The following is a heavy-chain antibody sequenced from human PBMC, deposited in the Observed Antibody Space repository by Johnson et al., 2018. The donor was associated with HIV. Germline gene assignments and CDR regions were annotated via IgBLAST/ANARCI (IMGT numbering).Heavy chain of an antibody. D-gene: IGHD5-24*01. CDR2: MSGSGGST. CDR3: AKDGYNFYLDI. CDR1: GFTFSSYG. Sequence: VQLVESGGGVVQPGRSLRLSCAASGFTFSSYGMHWVRQAPGKGLEWVSAMSGSGGSTYYADSVNGRFTISRDNSKNTLYLQMNSLRAEDTAVYYCAKDGYNFYLDIWGQGTMVTVSS. V-gene: IGHV3-23*04. J-gene: IGHJ3*02.